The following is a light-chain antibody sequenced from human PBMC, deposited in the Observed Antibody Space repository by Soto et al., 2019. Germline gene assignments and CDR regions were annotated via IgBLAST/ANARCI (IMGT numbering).Light chain of an antibody. J-gene: IGKJ1*01. V-gene: IGKV3-20*01. CDR3: QQHGSGPWT. CDR2: IAS. Sequence: EIVLTQSPDTLSLSPGERATLSCRASQSVSGSNLAWYQHKPGQGPRLLIYIASRRATGIPDRFSGSGSGTEFTLTIGRLEPEDFAVYYCQQHGSGPWTFGQGTKVEIK. CDR1: QSVSGSN.